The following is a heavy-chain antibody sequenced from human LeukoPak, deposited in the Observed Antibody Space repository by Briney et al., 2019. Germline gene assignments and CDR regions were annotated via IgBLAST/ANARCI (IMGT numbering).Heavy chain of an antibody. CDR1: GFTFRSYA. CDR3: IVVVEPPDSDGFDV. D-gene: IGHD1-14*01. CDR2: IGGSGGST. Sequence: GGSLRLSCEASGFTFRSYAMTWVRQAPGKGLEWVAAIGGSGGSTYYADSVKGRFTISRDNARNTLSLEMNSLTIEDTAVYYCIVVVEPPDSDGFDVWGQGTMITVSS. J-gene: IGHJ3*01. V-gene: IGHV3-23*01.